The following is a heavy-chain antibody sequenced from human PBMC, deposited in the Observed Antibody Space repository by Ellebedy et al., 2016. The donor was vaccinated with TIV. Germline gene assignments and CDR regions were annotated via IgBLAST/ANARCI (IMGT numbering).Heavy chain of an antibody. CDR1: GDSTSSSVYY. D-gene: IGHD4-17*01. V-gene: IGHV4-39*01. CDR2: FSQSGST. Sequence: MPSETLSLTCTVSGDSTSSSVYYWGWIRQPPGKGLECIGSFSQSGSTYYNPSLTSRVTISVDTSKNQFSLKLSSVTAADTAIFYCARHSTVTTIGTWGQGALVTVSS. CDR3: ARHSTVTTIGT. J-gene: IGHJ5*02.